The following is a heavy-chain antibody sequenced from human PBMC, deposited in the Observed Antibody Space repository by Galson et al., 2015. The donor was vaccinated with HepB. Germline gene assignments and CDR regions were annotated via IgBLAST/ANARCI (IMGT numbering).Heavy chain of an antibody. CDR3: ARGAATVVTRAILRWYFDL. CDR1: GFTFSSYG. J-gene: IGHJ2*01. V-gene: IGHV3-33*01. CDR2: IWYDGSNK. Sequence: LRLSCAASGFTFSSYGMHWVRQAPGKGLEWVAVIWYDGSNKYYADSVKGRFTISRDNSKNTLYLQMNSLRAEDTAVYYCARGAATVVTRAILRWYFDLWGRGTLVTVSS. D-gene: IGHD4-23*01.